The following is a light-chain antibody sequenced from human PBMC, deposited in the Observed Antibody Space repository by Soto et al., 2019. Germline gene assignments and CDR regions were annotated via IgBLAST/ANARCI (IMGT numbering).Light chain of an antibody. Sequence: QSVLSQPASVSGSPGQSVTISCTGTSSDVGAYDLVCWYQQHPGKAPKLMIYDVSNRPSGVSNRFSGSKSGNTASLTISGLQAEDEADYYCSSYTSNSTPYVFGTGTKLTVL. CDR3: SSYTSNSTPYV. CDR1: SSDVGAYDL. CDR2: DVS. J-gene: IGLJ1*01. V-gene: IGLV2-14*01.